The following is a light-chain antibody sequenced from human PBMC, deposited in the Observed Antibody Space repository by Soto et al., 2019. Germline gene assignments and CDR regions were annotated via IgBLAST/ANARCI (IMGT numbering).Light chain of an antibody. J-gene: IGLJ2*01. Sequence: QSVLTQSPSVSGTPGQRVTISCSGSSSNIGSNYVYWYQQLPGTAPKLLIYSNNQRPSGVPDRFSGSKSGTSASLAISGLRSEDEADYYCAAWDDSLSGYVVFGGGTKLTVL. CDR3: AAWDDSLSGYVV. CDR1: SSNIGSNY. V-gene: IGLV1-47*02. CDR2: SNN.